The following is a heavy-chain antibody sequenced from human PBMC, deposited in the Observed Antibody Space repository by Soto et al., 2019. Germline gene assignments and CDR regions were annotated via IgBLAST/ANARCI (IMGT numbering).Heavy chain of an antibody. V-gene: IGHV3-74*01. CDR3: TRDPGAYSSTWSFYFDS. J-gene: IGHJ4*02. D-gene: IGHD6-13*01. CDR1: GFPFSSYV. CDR2: INTDGSST. Sequence: EVQLLESGGGLVQRGGSLRLSCAASGFPFSSYVMSWVRQAPGKGLEWVSGINTDGSSTTYADSVKGRFTISRDNAKNTLYLQMDSLRAEDTGVYYCTRDPGAYSSTWSFYFDSWGQGTLVTVSS.